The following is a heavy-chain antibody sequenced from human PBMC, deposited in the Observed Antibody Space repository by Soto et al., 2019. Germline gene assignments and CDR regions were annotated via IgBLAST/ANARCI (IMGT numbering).Heavy chain of an antibody. Sequence: GRTLGNATQTLTLTCTFSGFSLSTTGVGVGWIRQPPGKALEWLALIYWHDDKRYSPSLKSRLTITKDTSKNQVVLTMTNVDPVDTATYYCAHRGGAAVGLYYFDYWGSGTLVTVSS. D-gene: IGHD6-13*01. CDR1: GFSLSTTGVG. V-gene: IGHV2-5*01. CDR2: IYWHDDK. CDR3: AHRGGAAVGLYYFDY. J-gene: IGHJ4*02.